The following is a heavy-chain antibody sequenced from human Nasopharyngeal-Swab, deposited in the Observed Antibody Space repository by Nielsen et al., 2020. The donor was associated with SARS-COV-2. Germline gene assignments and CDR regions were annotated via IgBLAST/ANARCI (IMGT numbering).Heavy chain of an antibody. CDR3: AKPPTVGAAIDY. J-gene: IGHJ4*02. V-gene: IGHV5-51*01. Sequence: GESLKISCKSSGSKFTSYWIGWVRQMPGKGLEWMGIIYPPDSDTRYSPSFQGQVTISADKSISTAYLQWPSLKASDTAMYYCAKPPTVGAAIDYWGQGTLVIVSS. D-gene: IGHD1-26*01. CDR1: GSKFTSYW. CDR2: IYPPDSDT.